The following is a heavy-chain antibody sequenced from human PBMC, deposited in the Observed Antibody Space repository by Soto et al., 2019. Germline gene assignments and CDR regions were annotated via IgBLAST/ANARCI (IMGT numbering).Heavy chain of an antibody. D-gene: IGHD3-10*01. CDR1: GGSFSGYY. CDR3: ARGTLYYGSGSYRLGMDV. CDR2: INHSGST. V-gene: IGHV4-34*01. J-gene: IGHJ6*02. Sequence: SETLSLTCAVYGGSFSGYYWSWIRQPPGKGLEWIGEINHSGSTNYNPSLKSRVTISVDTYKNQFSLKLSSVTAADTAVYYCARGTLYYGSGSYRLGMDVWGQGTTVTVSS.